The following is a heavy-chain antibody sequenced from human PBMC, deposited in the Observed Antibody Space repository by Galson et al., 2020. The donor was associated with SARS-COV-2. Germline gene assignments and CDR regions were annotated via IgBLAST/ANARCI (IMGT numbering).Heavy chain of an antibody. CDR1: GYSFTSYW. V-gene: IGHV5-51*01. Sequence: GESLKISCQGSGYSFTSYWIGWVRQMPGKGLEWMGIIYPGDSDTTYSPSFQGQVTISADKSISTAYLQWSSLKASDTAMYYCARVSTNYYDSSGVAFDIWGQGTMVTVSS. CDR3: ARVSTNYYDSSGVAFDI. CDR2: IYPGDSDT. J-gene: IGHJ3*02. D-gene: IGHD3-22*01.